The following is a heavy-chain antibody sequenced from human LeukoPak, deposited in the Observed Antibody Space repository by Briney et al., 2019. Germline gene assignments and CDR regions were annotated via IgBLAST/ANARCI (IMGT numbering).Heavy chain of an antibody. J-gene: IGHJ4*02. D-gene: IGHD5-12*01. CDR1: GGTLSSYA. Sequence: SVKVSCKASGGTLSSYAISWVRQAPGQGLEWMGRIIPILGIANYAQKFQGRVTITADKSTSTAYMELSSLRSEDTAVYYCARGYSGYDFHVYWGQGTLVTVSS. CDR2: IIPILGIA. CDR3: ARGYSGYDFHVY. V-gene: IGHV1-69*04.